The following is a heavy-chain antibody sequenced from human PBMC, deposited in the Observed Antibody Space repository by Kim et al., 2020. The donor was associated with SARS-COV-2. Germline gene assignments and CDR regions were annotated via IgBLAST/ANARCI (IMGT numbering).Heavy chain of an antibody. Sequence: SVKVSCKASGGTFSSYAISWVRQAPGQGLEWMGRIIPILGIANYAQKFQGRVTITADKSTSTAYMELSSLRSEDTAVYYCASEGQLGSSWTVSPFSAPYFDYWGQGTLVTVSS. J-gene: IGHJ4*02. CDR3: ASEGQLGSSWTVSPFSAPYFDY. CDR2: IIPILGIA. CDR1: GGTFSSYA. V-gene: IGHV1-69*04. D-gene: IGHD7-27*01.